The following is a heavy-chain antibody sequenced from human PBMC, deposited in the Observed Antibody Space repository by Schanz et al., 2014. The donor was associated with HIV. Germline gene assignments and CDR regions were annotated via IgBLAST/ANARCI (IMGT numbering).Heavy chain of an antibody. V-gene: IGHV3-23*04. J-gene: IGHJ3*02. Sequence: EVQLVESGGGLVQTGRSLRLSCAASGFPFDDFAMSWVRQAPGKGLEWVSAISGSGGSTYYADSVKGRFTISRDNSKNTLYLQMNSLRAEDTAVYYCAKRDIVVVTAILSAFDIWGQGTMVTVS. CDR2: ISGSGGST. CDR1: GFPFDDFA. CDR3: AKRDIVVVTAILSAFDI. D-gene: IGHD2-21*02.